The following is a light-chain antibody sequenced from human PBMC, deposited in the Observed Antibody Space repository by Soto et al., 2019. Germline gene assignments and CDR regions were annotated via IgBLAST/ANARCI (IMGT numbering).Light chain of an antibody. V-gene: IGKV1-33*01. CDR3: QQYDNRPT. Sequence: DIRMTLSPSSLSASVGDSVTITCQASQSISSYLNLYQQKPGKAPKLLIYDAFNLETGVPSRFSGSGSGTDFTFTISSLQPEDIATYYCQQYDNRPTFGQGTRLEIK. J-gene: IGKJ5*01. CDR2: DAF. CDR1: QSISSY.